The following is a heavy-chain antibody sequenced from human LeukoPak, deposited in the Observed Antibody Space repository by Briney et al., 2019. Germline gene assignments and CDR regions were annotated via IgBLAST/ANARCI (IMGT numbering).Heavy chain of an antibody. CDR3: ATDLYSRSWLAGLNYYYYYGMDV. Sequence: GGSLRLSCAASGFIFSNYNMNLVRQAPGKGLEWVSSISSSSSNIYYADLVKGRFTISRDNAKNSLYLQMNSLRAEDTAVYYCATDLYSRSWLAGLNYYYYYGMDVWGQGTTVTVSS. D-gene: IGHD6-13*01. J-gene: IGHJ6*02. CDR1: GFIFSNYN. V-gene: IGHV3-21*01. CDR2: ISSSSSNI.